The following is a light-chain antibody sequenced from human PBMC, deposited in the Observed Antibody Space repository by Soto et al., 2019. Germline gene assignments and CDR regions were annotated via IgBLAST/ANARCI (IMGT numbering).Light chain of an antibody. V-gene: IGLV2-8*01. CDR2: EVN. CDR1: SSDVGGYKY. CDR3: SSYAGINNLWV. J-gene: IGLJ1*01. Sequence: QSALTQPPSASGSPGQSVTISCTGTSSDVGGYKYVSWYQQHPDKAPKLMIFEVNKRPSGVPDRFSGSKSGNTASLTVSGLQAEDEADYYCSSYAGINNLWVFGTGTALTVL.